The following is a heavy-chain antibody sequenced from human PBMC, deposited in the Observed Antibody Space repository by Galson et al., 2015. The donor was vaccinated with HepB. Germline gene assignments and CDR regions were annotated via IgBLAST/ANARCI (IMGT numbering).Heavy chain of an antibody. CDR3: ARDNYYDSSGNDY. CDR1: GFTFSSYW. V-gene: IGHV3-7*03. Sequence: SLRLSCAASGFTFSSYWMSWVRQAPGKGLEWVANIKQDGSEKYYVDSVKGRFTISRDNAKNSLYLQMNSLRAEDTAVYYCARDNYYDSSGNDYWGQGTLVTVSS. CDR2: IKQDGSEK. D-gene: IGHD3-22*01. J-gene: IGHJ4*02.